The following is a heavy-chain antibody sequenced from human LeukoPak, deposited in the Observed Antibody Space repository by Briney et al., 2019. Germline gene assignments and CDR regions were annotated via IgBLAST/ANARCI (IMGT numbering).Heavy chain of an antibody. CDR3: ARDDYSSSSEGDY. V-gene: IGHV1-18*01. D-gene: IGHD6-6*01. CDR1: GYTFTTYG. CDR2: ISAYNGNT. Sequence: RASVKVSCKASGYTFTTYGISWVRQAPGQGLEWMGWISAYNGNTNYAQKFQDRITMTTDTSTSTAYMELRSLRFDDAAVYYCARDDYSSSSEGDYWGQGTLVTVSS. J-gene: IGHJ4*02.